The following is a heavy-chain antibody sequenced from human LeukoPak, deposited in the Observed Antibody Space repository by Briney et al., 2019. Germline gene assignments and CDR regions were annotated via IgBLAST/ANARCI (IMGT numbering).Heavy chain of an antibody. Sequence: SETLSLTCAVYGGAFSDYYWSWIRQPPGKGLEWIGYIYTSGSTNYNPSLKSRVTISVDTSKNQFSLKLSSVTAADTAVYYCASSPHYYDSSGYHYPYFDYWGQGTLVAVSS. J-gene: IGHJ4*02. D-gene: IGHD3-22*01. CDR2: IYTSGST. CDR1: GGAFSDYY. V-gene: IGHV4-4*09. CDR3: ASSPHYYDSSGYHYPYFDY.